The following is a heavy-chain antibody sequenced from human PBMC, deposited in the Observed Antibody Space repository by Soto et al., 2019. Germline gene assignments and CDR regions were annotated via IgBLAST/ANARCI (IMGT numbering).Heavy chain of an antibody. V-gene: IGHV3-9*01. Sequence: EVQLVASGGDLVQPGRSLRLSCATAGFDFPDYAMHWVRQMPGKGREWVSSSSWNSLSMVYADSVKGRFTISRDNAQNIWYLKMSSLRPEDTACYSCAKSGGRLVEENNWFDRWGQGTLVTVSS. CDR3: AKSGGRLVEENNWFDR. CDR1: GFDFPDYA. CDR2: SSWNSLSM. D-gene: IGHD1-1*01. J-gene: IGHJ5*02.